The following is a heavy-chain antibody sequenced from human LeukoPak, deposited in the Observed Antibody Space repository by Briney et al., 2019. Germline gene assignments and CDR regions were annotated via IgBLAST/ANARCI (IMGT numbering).Heavy chain of an antibody. V-gene: IGHV3-23*01. CDR2: ISGSGGST. CDR1: RFTFSSHG. CDR3: AKCILTGYYKGYMDV. Sequence: PGGSLRLSCEASRFTFSSHGMSWVRQAPGKGLEWVSAISGSGGSTYYADSVKGRFTISRDNSKNTLYLQMNSLRAEDTAVYYCAKCILTGYYKGYMDVWGKGTTVTISS. D-gene: IGHD3-9*01. J-gene: IGHJ6*03.